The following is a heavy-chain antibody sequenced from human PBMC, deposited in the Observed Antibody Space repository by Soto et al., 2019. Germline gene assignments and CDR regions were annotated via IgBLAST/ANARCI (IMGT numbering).Heavy chain of an antibody. CDR1: GVSISIYSYY. V-gene: IGHV4-39*01. Sequence: SETLSLTCTVSGVSISIYSYYWVWTRQPPGKGLEWIGSIYYSGSTYYNPSLKSRVIVSVDTSKNQFSLKLRSVTAADTAVYYCARHAGGWYRTGVPYYFDYWGQGALVTVSS. CDR3: ARHAGGWYRTGVPYYFDY. J-gene: IGHJ4*02. D-gene: IGHD6-19*01. CDR2: IYYSGST.